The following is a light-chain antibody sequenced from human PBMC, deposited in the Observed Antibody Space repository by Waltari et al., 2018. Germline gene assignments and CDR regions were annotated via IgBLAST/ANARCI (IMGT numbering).Light chain of an antibody. J-gene: IGLJ3*02. CDR3: QTGCHGTWV. V-gene: IGLV4-69*01. Sequence: QLVLTQSPSASASLGASVKLTCTLSSGHSTNVIAWLQKRPEKGPRYLMKVNSDGSHNKGDEIPDRFAGSSSGAERYLTISSLQSEDEADYYCQTGCHGTWVFGGGTKLTVL. CDR1: SGHSTNV. CDR2: VNSDGSH.